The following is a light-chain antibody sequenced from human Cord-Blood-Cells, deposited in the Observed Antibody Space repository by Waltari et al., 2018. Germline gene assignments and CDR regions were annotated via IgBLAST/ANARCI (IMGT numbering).Light chain of an antibody. Sequence: DIVLTQSPGTLSLPPGDRSTLSCRASQSVSSSYLAWYQQKPGQAPRLLIYGASSRATGIPDRFSGSGSGTDFTLTISRLEPEDFAVYYCQQYGSSPWTFGQGTKVEIK. CDR1: QSVSSSY. J-gene: IGKJ1*01. CDR2: GAS. V-gene: IGKV3-20*01. CDR3: QQYGSSPWT.